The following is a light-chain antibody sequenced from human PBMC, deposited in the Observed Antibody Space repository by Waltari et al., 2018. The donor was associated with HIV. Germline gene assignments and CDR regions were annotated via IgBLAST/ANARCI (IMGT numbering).Light chain of an antibody. Sequence: QLGLTQSQPASPSMSASVTLTHTHRRGHSKYAIAWHQHQPEKGPRYLMKLNSDGSHIKGDVVPVCFSGSSSGAECYLISASLQSEDEAVYYCQTWTTGIVLFGGGTKLTVL. V-gene: IGLV4-69*01. CDR3: QTWTTGIVL. J-gene: IGLJ2*01. CDR2: LNSDGSH. CDR1: RGHSKYA.